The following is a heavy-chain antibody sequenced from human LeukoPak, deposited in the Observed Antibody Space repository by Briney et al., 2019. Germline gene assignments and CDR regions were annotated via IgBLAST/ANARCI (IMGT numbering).Heavy chain of an antibody. V-gene: IGHV3-21*01. Sequence: GGSLRLSCAASGFTFSSYSMNWVRQAPGKGLEWVSSISSNRSYIYYADSVKGRFTISRDNAKNSLYLQMNSLRAEDTAVYYCARAEYSYAYYFDYWGQGTLVTVSS. D-gene: IGHD5-18*01. J-gene: IGHJ4*02. CDR1: GFTFSSYS. CDR2: ISSNRSYI. CDR3: ARAEYSYAYYFDY.